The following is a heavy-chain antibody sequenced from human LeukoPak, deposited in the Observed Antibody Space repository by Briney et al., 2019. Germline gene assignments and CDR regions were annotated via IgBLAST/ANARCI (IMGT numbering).Heavy chain of an antibody. Sequence: SETLSLTCTVSGGSISSGSYYWSWIRQPPGKGLEWIGYIYNGGSSYYNPSLKSRVTISIDRSKNQFSLKVSSVTAADTAVYYCARTTGTMGYYFDYWGQGTLVSVSS. J-gene: IGHJ4*02. V-gene: IGHV4-30-2*01. CDR2: IYNGGSS. CDR3: ARTTGTMGYYFDY. D-gene: IGHD1-7*01. CDR1: GGSISSGSYY.